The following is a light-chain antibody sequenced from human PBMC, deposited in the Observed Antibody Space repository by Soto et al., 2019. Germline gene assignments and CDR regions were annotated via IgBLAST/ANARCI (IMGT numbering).Light chain of an antibody. V-gene: IGKV3-11*01. J-gene: IGKJ3*01. CDR3: QQRSNWPPIFT. CDR1: QSVSSN. Sequence: EIVLTQSPATLSVSPGERATLSCRASQSVSSNLAWYQQTPGQAPRLLIYDASNRATGIPARFSGSGSGTDFTLTISSLEPEDFAVYYCQQRSNWPPIFTFGPGTKVDIK. CDR2: DAS.